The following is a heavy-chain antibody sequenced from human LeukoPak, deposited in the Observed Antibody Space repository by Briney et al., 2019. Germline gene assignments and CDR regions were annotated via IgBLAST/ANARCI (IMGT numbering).Heavy chain of an antibody. Sequence: GASVKVSCKASGGTFSSYAISWVRQAPGQGLEWMGGIIPIFGTANYAQKFQGRVTITADKSTSTAYMELSSLRSEDTAVYYCARSLSGGSSSYFDYWGQGTLVTVSS. CDR3: ARSLSGGSSSYFDY. J-gene: IGHJ4*02. CDR1: GGTFSSYA. D-gene: IGHD2-15*01. CDR2: IIPIFGTA. V-gene: IGHV1-69*06.